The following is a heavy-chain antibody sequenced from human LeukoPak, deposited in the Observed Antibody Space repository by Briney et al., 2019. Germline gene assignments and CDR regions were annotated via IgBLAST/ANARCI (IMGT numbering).Heavy chain of an antibody. V-gene: IGHV3-7*01. CDR1: GFTFSSYW. Sequence: GGSLRLSCAASGFTFSSYWMSWVRQAPGKGLEWVANIKQDGSEKYYVDSVEGRFTISRDNAKNSLYLQMNSLRAEDTAVYYCARAQSDRRITIFGVVNIYYFDYWGQGTLVTVSS. CDR3: ARAQSDRRITIFGVVNIYYFDY. J-gene: IGHJ4*02. D-gene: IGHD3-3*01. CDR2: IKQDGSEK.